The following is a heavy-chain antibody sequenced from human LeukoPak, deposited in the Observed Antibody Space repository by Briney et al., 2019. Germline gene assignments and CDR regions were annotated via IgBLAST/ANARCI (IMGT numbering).Heavy chain of an antibody. Sequence: ASVKVSCKASGYTFTSYGINWVRQATGQGLEWMGWMNPNSGNTGYAQKFQGRVTMTRNTSISTAYMELSSLRSEDTAVYYCARGRRYFDWLSSYYYMDVWGKGTTVTVSS. CDR2: MNPNSGNT. V-gene: IGHV1-8*02. J-gene: IGHJ6*03. CDR1: GYTFTSYG. D-gene: IGHD3-9*01. CDR3: ARGRRYFDWLSSYYYMDV.